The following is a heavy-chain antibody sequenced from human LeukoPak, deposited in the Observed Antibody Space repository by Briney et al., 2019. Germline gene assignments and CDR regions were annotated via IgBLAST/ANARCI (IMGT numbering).Heavy chain of an antibody. V-gene: IGHV1-69*05. Sequence: ASVTVSCKASGGTFSSYAISWVRQAPGQGLEWMGGIIPIFGTANYAQKFQGRVTITTDESTSTAYMELSSLRSEDTAVYYCARNAGNDCSSTSCYSDYYYYMDVWGKGTTVTVSS. CDR2: IIPIFGTA. D-gene: IGHD2-2*01. CDR1: GGTFSSYA. J-gene: IGHJ6*03. CDR3: ARNAGNDCSSTSCYSDYYYYMDV.